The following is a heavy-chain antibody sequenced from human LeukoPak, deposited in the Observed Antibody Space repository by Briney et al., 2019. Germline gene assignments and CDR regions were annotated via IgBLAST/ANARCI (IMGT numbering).Heavy chain of an antibody. V-gene: IGHV3-30*02. CDR2: IRYDGSIK. Sequence: GALRLSCAASGFTFSSYDMHWVRPAPGKGLEWVAFIRYDGSIKYYADSVKGRFTISRDNSKNTLYVQMNTLRAEDTAVYYCAKGARPLRYFDWLLPYFDDWGQGTLVTVSS. J-gene: IGHJ4*02. D-gene: IGHD3-9*01. CDR3: AKGARPLRYFDWLLPYFDD. CDR1: GFTFSSYD.